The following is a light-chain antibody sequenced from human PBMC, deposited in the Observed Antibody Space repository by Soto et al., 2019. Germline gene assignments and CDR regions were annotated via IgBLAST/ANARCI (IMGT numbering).Light chain of an antibody. J-gene: IGKJ1*01. V-gene: IGKV3-15*01. CDR2: GAS. CDR3: HEYNTWPWT. Sequence: ETVLRQSPATLSVSPVETANLSCTTSQSLNRNLAWYQQKLGQAPRVLIYGASTRAAGIPARFSGSGSGTEFILTISSLQSEDFAVYYCHEYNTWPWTFGQGTKVDIK. CDR1: QSLNRN.